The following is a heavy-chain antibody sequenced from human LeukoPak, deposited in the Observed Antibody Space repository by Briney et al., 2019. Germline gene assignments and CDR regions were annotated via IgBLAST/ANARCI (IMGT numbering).Heavy chain of an antibody. J-gene: IGHJ4*02. D-gene: IGHD3-10*01. CDR3: ARDPPLWFGVFYS. CDR2: INAGNGNT. CDR1: GYTFTSYA. Sequence: ASVKVSCKASGYTFTSYAMHWVRQAPGQRLEWMGWINAGNGNTKYSQKFQGRVTITRDTSASTAYMELSSLRSEDTAVYYCARDPPLWFGVFYSWGQGTLVTVSS. V-gene: IGHV1-3*01.